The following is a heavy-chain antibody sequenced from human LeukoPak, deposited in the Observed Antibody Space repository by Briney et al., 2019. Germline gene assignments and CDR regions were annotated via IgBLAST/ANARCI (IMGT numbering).Heavy chain of an antibody. CDR3: SRGSRGVIGHFDY. CDR1: GFNFSIYS. CDR2: ISSSRSYI. V-gene: IGHV3-21*01. Sequence: GGSLRLFYGASGFNFSIYSMNWVPQAPGKAREWVESISSSRSYIYYADSVKGRFTIDRDNAKKPLYLQMNSLRAEGTAVYYWSRGSRGVIGHFDYWGQGNLVTVSS. D-gene: IGHD3-16*02. J-gene: IGHJ4*02.